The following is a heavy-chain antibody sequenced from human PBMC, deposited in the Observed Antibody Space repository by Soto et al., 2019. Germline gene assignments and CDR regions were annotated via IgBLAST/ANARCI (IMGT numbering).Heavy chain of an antibody. CDR1: GFTFSSYA. CDR3: TTDSLPRFCSGGSCLPDYYGMDV. D-gene: IGHD2-15*01. J-gene: IGHJ6*02. V-gene: IGHV3-23*01. CDR2: ISGSGGRT. Sequence: PGGSLRLSCAASGFTFSSYAMSWVRQAPGKGLEWVSAISGSGGRTYYADSVKGRFTISRDDSKNTLYLQMNSLRTEDTAVYYCTTDSLPRFCSGGSCLPDYYGMDVWGQGTTVTVSS.